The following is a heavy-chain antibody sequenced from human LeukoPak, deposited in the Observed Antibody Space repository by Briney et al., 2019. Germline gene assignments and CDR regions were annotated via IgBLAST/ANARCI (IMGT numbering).Heavy chain of an antibody. Sequence: GGSLILSCAASGFTFSSYGMPWVRQAPGKGLERMAVISYDGSNQYYADCVKGRFTISRDNSKNTLYLQMNSLRAEDTAVYYCAELGITMIGGVWGKGTTVTISS. J-gene: IGHJ6*04. CDR2: ISYDGSNQ. CDR3: AELGITMIGGV. D-gene: IGHD3-10*02. CDR1: GFTFSSYG. V-gene: IGHV3-30*18.